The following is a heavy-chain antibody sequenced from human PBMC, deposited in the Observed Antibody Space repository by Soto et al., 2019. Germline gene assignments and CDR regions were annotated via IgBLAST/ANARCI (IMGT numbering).Heavy chain of an antibody. CDR1: GGSISSGGYS. CDR2: IYHSGST. Sequence: QLQLQESGSGLVKPSQTLSLTCAVSGGSISSGGYSWSWIRQPPGKGLEWVGYIYHSGSTYYNPSLKSRVNISVDMSKNQFSLKLSSVTAAATAMYYCARGSGRDYGDSDWFDPWGQGTLVTVAS. J-gene: IGHJ5*02. D-gene: IGHD4-17*01. V-gene: IGHV4-30-2*01. CDR3: ARGSGRDYGDSDWFDP.